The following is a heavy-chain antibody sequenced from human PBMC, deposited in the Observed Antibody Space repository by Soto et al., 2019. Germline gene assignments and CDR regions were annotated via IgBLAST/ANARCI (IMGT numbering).Heavy chain of an antibody. CDR1: GYSFTSYW. J-gene: IGHJ1*01. D-gene: IGHD6-13*01. CDR2: IYPGDSDT. CDR3: ARHSSSQIFGSEYFQH. V-gene: IGHV5-51*01. Sequence: EVQLVQSGAEVKKPGESLKISCKGSGYSFTSYWIGWVRQMPGKGLEWMGIIYPGDSDTRYSPSFQGQVTISADKSISTAYLQWSSLKASDTAMYYCARHSSSQIFGSEYFQHWGQGTLVTVSS.